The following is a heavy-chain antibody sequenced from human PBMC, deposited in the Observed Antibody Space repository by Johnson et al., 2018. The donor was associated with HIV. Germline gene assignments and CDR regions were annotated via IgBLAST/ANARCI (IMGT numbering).Heavy chain of an antibody. CDR2: IYSGGST. D-gene: IGHD1-7*01. CDR1: GFTVSSNY. CDR3: ARARDWNYGDI. J-gene: IGHJ3*02. Sequence: VQLVESGGGLVQPGGSLRLSCAASGFTVSSNYMSWVRQAPGKGLEWVSVIYSGGSTYYADSVKGRFTISRDNSKNTLYLQMNRLRAEDTAVYYCARARDWNYGDIWGQGTMVTVSS. V-gene: IGHV3-66*02.